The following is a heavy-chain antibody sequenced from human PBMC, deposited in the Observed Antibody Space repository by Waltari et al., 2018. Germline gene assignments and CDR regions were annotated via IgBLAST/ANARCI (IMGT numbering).Heavy chain of an antibody. J-gene: IGHJ3*02. CDR1: GGSLSSGGYY. Sequence: QVQLQESGPGLVKSSQTLSLTCIVSGGSLSSGGYYWSWIRQPAGKGLEWIGRVFTSGLTNYNPSLKSRVTVSLDTSKNHFSLNLSSVTAADTAVYYCAREWDHYDNSGKGAFEIWGQGTLVTVSS. D-gene: IGHD3-22*01. V-gene: IGHV4-61*02. CDR3: AREWDHYDNSGKGAFEI. CDR2: VFTSGLT.